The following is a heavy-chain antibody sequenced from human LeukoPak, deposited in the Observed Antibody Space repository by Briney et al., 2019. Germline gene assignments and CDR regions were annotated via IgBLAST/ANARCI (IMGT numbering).Heavy chain of an antibody. D-gene: IGHD3-22*01. CDR3: ARRRGWDYDSSGYDFDY. J-gene: IGHJ4*02. CDR1: GYSFTGYW. Sequence: GESLKISCKGSGYSFTGYWIAWVRQMPGKGLEWMGIIYPDDSDTRYSPSFQGQITISADKSISTASLQWSSLKASDTAMYYCARRRGWDYDSSGYDFDYWGQGTLVTVSS. V-gene: IGHV5-51*01. CDR2: IYPDDSDT.